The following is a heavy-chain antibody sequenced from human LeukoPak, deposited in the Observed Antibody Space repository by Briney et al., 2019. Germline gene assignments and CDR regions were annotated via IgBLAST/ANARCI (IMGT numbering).Heavy chain of an antibody. D-gene: IGHD3-10*01. CDR2: IYYSDTT. V-gene: IGHV4-59*13. CDR1: RGSINSFY. J-gene: IGHJ4*02. CDR3: ARVKTTMVRGVIPYYFDY. Sequence: SESLSLTCTVSRGSINSFYWSWIRQPPGKGLEWIGYIYYSDTTNYNPSLKSRVTMPVDRSKNQFSLKLSSVTAADTAVYYCARVKTTMVRGVIPYYFDYWGQGTLVTVSS.